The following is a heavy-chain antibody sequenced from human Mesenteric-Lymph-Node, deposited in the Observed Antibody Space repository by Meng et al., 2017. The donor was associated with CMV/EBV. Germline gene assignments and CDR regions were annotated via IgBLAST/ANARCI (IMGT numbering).Heavy chain of an antibody. V-gene: IGHV3-7*01. Sequence: GESLKISCAAAGLSLGDYWMSWVRQGPGERLEWVDDIKPDGSTKYYAASVKGRFTISRDNAERSLYLQMNSLRVEDTSIYYCACLWEGGYWGQGTLVTVSS. D-gene: IGHD3-16*01. J-gene: IGHJ4*02. CDR1: GLSLGDYW. CDR3: ACLWEGGY. CDR2: IKPDGSTK.